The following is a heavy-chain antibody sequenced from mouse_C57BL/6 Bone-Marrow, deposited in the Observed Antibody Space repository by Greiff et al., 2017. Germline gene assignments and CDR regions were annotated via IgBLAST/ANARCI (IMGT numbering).Heavy chain of an antibody. CDR2: IYPGGGYT. Sequence: QVQLQQSGAELVRPGTSVKMSCKASGYTFTNYWIGWAKQRPGHGLEWIGDIYPGGGYTNYNETFKGKATLTADKSSSTAYMQFSSLASEDSAIYYCARGEEPLFDDWGKGTTLTVSS. J-gene: IGHJ2*01. CDR3: ARGEEPLFDD. V-gene: IGHV1-63*01. CDR1: GYTFTNYW.